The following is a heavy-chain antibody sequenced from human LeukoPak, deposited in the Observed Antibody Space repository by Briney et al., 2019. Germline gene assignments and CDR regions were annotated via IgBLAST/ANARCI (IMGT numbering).Heavy chain of an antibody. CDR2: VSAYADNT. Sequence: ASVKVSCKASGYTFINYGISWVRQAPGQGLEWMGWVSAYADNTNYVQKFQGRVTMTTDTSTNTAYMELRSLRSDDTAVYYCVRDCIGCHGFDYWGQGTLVTVSS. V-gene: IGHV1-18*01. J-gene: IGHJ4*02. D-gene: IGHD2-15*01. CDR3: VRDCIGCHGFDY. CDR1: GYTFINYG.